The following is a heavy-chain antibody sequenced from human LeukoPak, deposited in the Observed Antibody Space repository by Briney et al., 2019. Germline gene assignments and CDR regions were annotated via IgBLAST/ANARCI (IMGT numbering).Heavy chain of an antibody. V-gene: IGHV3-64*01. Sequence: PGGSLRLSRAASGFTFSYYPMHWVCQAPGEGLEYVSTISSHGDRTYYATSVKGRFTMSRDNSKNMLYLQMGSLRAEDMAVYYCARGMEVLPDGFDMWGQGAMVTVSS. CDR2: ISSHGDRT. D-gene: IGHD1-1*01. CDR3: ARGMEVLPDGFDM. CDR1: GFTFSYYP. J-gene: IGHJ3*02.